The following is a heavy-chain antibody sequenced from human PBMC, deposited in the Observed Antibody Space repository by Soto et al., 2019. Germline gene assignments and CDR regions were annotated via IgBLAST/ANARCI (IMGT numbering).Heavy chain of an antibody. Sequence: VQLLESGGGLVQPGRSLRISCAVSGFTFSSFGMHWVRQAPGKGLEWVAVISDDGGSKNYADSVKGRFTISRDNSNNTLYLQMDSLGPEDTAVYYCAKDRWGNFGDLNLPGYWGQGTLVTVSS. CDR3: AKDRWGNFGDLNLPGY. CDR1: GFTFSSFG. V-gene: IGHV3-30*18. D-gene: IGHD4-17*01. J-gene: IGHJ4*02. CDR2: ISDDGGSK.